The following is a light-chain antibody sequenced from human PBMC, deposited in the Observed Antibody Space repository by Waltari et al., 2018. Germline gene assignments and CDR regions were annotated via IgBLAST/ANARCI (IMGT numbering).Light chain of an antibody. CDR2: RND. V-gene: IGLV1-44*01. CDR3: ATWDDGLGGVWV. J-gene: IGLJ3*02. Sequence: QSVLTQPPSASATPGHRVINSCSGSDSKIGDNVVNWYQQLPGTAPKLLIYRNDLRPSGVPDRFSASKSGTSASLAISGLQSEDEADYYCATWDDGLGGVWVFGGGTKVTVL. CDR1: DSKIGDNV.